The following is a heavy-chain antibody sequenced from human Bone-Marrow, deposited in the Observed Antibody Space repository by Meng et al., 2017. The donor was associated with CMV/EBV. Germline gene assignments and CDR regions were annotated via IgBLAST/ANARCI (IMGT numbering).Heavy chain of an antibody. J-gene: IGHJ4*02. D-gene: IGHD3-10*01. V-gene: IGHV3-13*01. CDR1: GFTFSSYD. Sequence: GESLKISCAASGFTFSSYDMHWVRQATGKGLEWVSAIGTAGDTYYPGSVKGRFTISRENAKNSLYLQMNSLRAGDTAVYYCARGYYYGLGSSPRGALWGQGTLVTVSS. CDR2: IGTAGDT. CDR3: ARGYYYGLGSSPRGAL.